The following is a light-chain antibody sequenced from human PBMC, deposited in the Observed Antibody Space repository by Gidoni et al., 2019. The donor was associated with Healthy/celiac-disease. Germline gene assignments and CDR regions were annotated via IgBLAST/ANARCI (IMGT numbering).Light chain of an antibody. CDR1: QDISSY. V-gene: IGKV1-8*01. CDR2: AAS. Sequence: AIRMTQSPSSFSSSTGDRVPITCRASQDISSYLAWYPQKPGKAPKLLIYAASTLQSGVPSRFSGSGSGTDFTLTISCLQSEDFATYYCQQYYSYPYTCGQGTKLEIK. CDR3: QQYYSYPYT. J-gene: IGKJ2*01.